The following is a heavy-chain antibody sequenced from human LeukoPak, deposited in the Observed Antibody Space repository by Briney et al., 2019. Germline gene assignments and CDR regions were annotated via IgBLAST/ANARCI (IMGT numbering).Heavy chain of an antibody. J-gene: IGHJ6*02. V-gene: IGHV4-30-4*08. CDR2: IYYSGST. CDR3: ARADYGDYLAYYGMDV. CDR1: GGSISSGDYY. Sequence: SETLSLTCTVSGGSISSGDYYWSWIRQPPGKGLEWIGYIYYSGSTYYNPSLKSRVTISVDTSKNQFSLKLSSVTAADTAVYYCARADYGDYLAYYGMDVWGQGTTVTVSS. D-gene: IGHD4-17*01.